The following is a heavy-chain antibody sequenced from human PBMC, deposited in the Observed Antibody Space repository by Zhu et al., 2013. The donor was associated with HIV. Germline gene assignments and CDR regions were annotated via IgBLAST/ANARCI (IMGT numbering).Heavy chain of an antibody. CDR1: GGTFSSYA. V-gene: IGHV1-69*01. J-gene: IGHJ3*02. Sequence: QVQLVQSGAEVRKPGSSVKVSCKASGGTFSSYAISWVRQAPGQGLEWMGGIIPIFGTANYAQKFQGRVTITADESTSTAYMGLSSLRSEDTAVYYCAGGTTWNGEPGVAFDIWGQGTMVTVSS. CDR3: AGGTTWNGEPGVAFDI. CDR2: IIPIFGTA. D-gene: IGHD1-1*01.